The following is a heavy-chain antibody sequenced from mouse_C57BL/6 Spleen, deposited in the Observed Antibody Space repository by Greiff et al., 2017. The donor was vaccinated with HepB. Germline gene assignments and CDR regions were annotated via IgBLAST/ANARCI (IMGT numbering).Heavy chain of an antibody. V-gene: IGHV1-54*01. Sequence: QVQLQQSGAELVRPGTSVKVSCKASGYAFTNYLIEWVKQRPGQGLEWIGVINPGSGGTNYNEKFKGKATLTADKSSSTAYMQLSSLTSEDSAVYFCARSRASNYGAMDYWGQGTSVTVSS. CDR1: GYAFTNYL. J-gene: IGHJ4*01. CDR2: INPGSGGT. D-gene: IGHD2-5*01. CDR3: ARSRASNYGAMDY.